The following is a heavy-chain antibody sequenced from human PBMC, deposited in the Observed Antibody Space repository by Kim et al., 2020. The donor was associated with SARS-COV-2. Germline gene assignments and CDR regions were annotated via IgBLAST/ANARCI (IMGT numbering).Heavy chain of an antibody. V-gene: IGHV4-31*02. Sequence: PSRKSRVTISVDTSKNQFSLKLSSVTAADTAVYYCARGGTIFGVVTRPFDYWGQGTLVTVSS. J-gene: IGHJ4*02. CDR3: ARGGTIFGVVTRPFDY. D-gene: IGHD3-3*01.